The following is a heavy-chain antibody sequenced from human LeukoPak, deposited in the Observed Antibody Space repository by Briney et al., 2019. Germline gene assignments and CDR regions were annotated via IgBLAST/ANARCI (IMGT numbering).Heavy chain of an antibody. V-gene: IGHV1-2*02. D-gene: IGHD3-9*01. CDR2: INPNSGGT. CDR3: ARADFDWLFNYYYYGMDG. CDR1: GYTFTGYY. Sequence: GASVKVSCKASGYTFTGYYMHWVRQAPGQGLEWMGWINPNSGGTNYAQKFQGRVTMTRDTSISAAYMELSRLRSDDTAVYYCARADFDWLFNYYYYGMDGWGQGTTVTVSS. J-gene: IGHJ6*02.